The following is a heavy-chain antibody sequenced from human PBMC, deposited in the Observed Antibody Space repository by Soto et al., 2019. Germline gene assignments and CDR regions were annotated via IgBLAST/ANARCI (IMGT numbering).Heavy chain of an antibody. CDR1: GFTFSSSA. D-gene: IGHD2-21*02. V-gene: IGHV3-23*01. CDR2: ITGSGGGNT. CDR3: AKGGYCGGGHCYLFDF. J-gene: IGHJ4*02. Sequence: GGSLRLSCAASGFTFSSSAMSWVRQAPGKGPEWVSVITGSGGGNTYYTDSVKGRFTISRDNSKNTLYLQMNSLRFDDTAVYYCAKGGYCGGGHCYLFDFWGQGTLVTVSS.